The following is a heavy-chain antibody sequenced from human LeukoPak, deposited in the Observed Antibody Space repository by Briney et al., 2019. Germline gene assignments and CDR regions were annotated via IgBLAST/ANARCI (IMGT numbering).Heavy chain of an antibody. Sequence: SETLSLTCAVSGGSISTFYWSWLRQPAGKGLEWIGRLYSSGSTKYNPSLKSRVTISVGDSNNQFTLKLTSVTAADTAVYYCARDHYGSGSYKSYFDSWGQGIRVTVSS. V-gene: IGHV4-4*07. CDR1: GGSISTFY. J-gene: IGHJ5*01. CDR2: LYSSGST. D-gene: IGHD3-10*01. CDR3: ARDHYGSGSYKSYFDS.